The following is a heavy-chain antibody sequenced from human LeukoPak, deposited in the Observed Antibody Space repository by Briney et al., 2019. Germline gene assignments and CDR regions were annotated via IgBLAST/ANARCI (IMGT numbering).Heavy chain of an antibody. CDR2: LYPVDSDT. CDR1: GYSFTSYW. D-gene: IGHD1-1*01. CDR3: ARRGNSPQRAFDI. J-gene: IGHJ3*02. Sequence: GESLKISCKGSGYSFTSYWIGWVRQMPGKGLEWMGILYPVDSDTRYSPSFQGQVTISADKSISTAYLQWSSLKASDTAMYYCARRGNSPQRAFDIWGQGTMVTVSS. V-gene: IGHV5-51*01.